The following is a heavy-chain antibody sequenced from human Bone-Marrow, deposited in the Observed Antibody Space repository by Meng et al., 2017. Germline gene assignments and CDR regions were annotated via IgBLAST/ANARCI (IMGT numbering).Heavy chain of an antibody. D-gene: IGHD3-9*01. CDR1: GYTLTELS. Sequence: ASVKVSCKVSGYTLTELSMHWVRQAPGKGLEWMGGFDPEDGETIYAQKFQGRVTMTEDTSTDTAYMELSSLRSEDTAVYYCARDYDILTDYYSRGDYWGQGTLVTVSS. CDR3: ARDYDILTDYYSRGDY. V-gene: IGHV1-24*01. CDR2: FDPEDGET. J-gene: IGHJ4*02.